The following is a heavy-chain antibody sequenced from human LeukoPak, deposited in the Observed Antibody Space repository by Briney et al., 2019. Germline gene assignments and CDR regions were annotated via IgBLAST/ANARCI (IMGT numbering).Heavy chain of an antibody. J-gene: IGHJ6*03. CDR2: INPHTGGT. CDR1: GYTFTGYY. D-gene: IGHD3-22*01. CDR3: ARAFRPRVHNYDSGGYVLGPEYYYYSMDV. V-gene: IGHV1-2*02. Sequence: GESLKVSCKASGYTFTGYYMHWVRQAPGQGLEWMGRINPHTGGTNYAQKFQDRVTLTRDTSISTAYMEVRSLRSDDTAVYFCARAFRPRVHNYDSGGYVLGPEYYYYSMDVWGKGTTVTVSS.